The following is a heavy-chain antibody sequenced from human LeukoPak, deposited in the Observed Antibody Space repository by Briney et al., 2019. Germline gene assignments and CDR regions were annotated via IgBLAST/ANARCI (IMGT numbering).Heavy chain of an antibody. J-gene: IGHJ4*02. D-gene: IGHD1-26*01. CDR1: GFTFSNYW. CDR2: IKNDGSNI. CDR3: AKSSWELQETQAYFDY. V-gene: IGHV3-74*01. Sequence: GGSLRLSCAASGFTFSNYWMYWVRQAPGMGLVWVSRIKNDGSNIAYADSVKGRFTISRDNSKNTLYLQMNSLRAEDTAVYYCAKSSWELQETQAYFDYWGQGTLVTVSS.